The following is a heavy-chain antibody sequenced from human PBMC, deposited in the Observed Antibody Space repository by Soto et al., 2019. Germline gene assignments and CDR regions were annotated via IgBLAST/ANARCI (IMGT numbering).Heavy chain of an antibody. CDR1: GFTFSSYW. Sequence: EVQLVESGGNLVQPGGSLRLSCAASGFTFSSYWIHWVRQPPGKGLLWVSRINTDGSTTTYAYSVKGRFTISRDNAKNTLYLQMNSLRAEDTAVYYCARGASGNYYLDYWGQGALVTISS. V-gene: IGHV3-74*01. CDR2: INTDGSTT. J-gene: IGHJ4*02. CDR3: ARGASGNYYLDY. D-gene: IGHD3-10*01.